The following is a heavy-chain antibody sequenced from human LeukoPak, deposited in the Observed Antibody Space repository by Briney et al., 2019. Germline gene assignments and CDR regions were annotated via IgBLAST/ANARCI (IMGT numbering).Heavy chain of an antibody. J-gene: IGHJ4*02. Sequence: PGGSLRLSCAASGFTFSSYAMSWVRQAPGEGPEWVSAISGSGGSTYYADSVKGRFTISRDNSKNTVDLRMNSLRAEDTAVYYCTRDPPSSGWSFDYWGQGTLVTVSS. CDR3: TRDPPSSGWSFDY. CDR1: GFTFSSYA. CDR2: ISGSGGST. D-gene: IGHD6-19*01. V-gene: IGHV3-23*01.